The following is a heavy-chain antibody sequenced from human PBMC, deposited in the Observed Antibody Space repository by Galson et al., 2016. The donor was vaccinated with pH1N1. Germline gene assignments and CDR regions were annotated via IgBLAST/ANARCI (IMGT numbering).Heavy chain of an antibody. CDR2: ISWNSGSI. V-gene: IGHV3-9*01. D-gene: IGHD6-13*01. CDR3: AKCFLSSNSWFDAFDV. CDR1: GFTFDDFA. J-gene: IGHJ3*01. Sequence: SLRLSCAASGFTFDDFAMHWVRQVPGKGLEWVSGISWNSGSIAYADSVKGRFTISRDNDKNSLYLQMNSLRPEDTALYYCAKCFLSSNSWFDAFDVWGQGTMVTVSS.